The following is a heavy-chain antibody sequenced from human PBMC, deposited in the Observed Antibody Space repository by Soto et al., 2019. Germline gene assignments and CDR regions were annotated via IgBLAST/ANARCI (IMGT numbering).Heavy chain of an antibody. V-gene: IGHV3-49*03. Sequence: GSLRLSCTASGFTFGDYAMSWFRQAPGKGLEWVGFIRSKAYGGTTEYAASVKGRFTISRDDSKSIAYLQMNSLKTEDAAVYYCTRENPYTKHGDYEGFYYYYYMDVWGKGTTVTVSS. CDR2: IRSKAYGGTT. D-gene: IGHD4-17*01. CDR3: TRENPYTKHGDYEGFYYYYYMDV. CDR1: GFTFGDYA. J-gene: IGHJ6*03.